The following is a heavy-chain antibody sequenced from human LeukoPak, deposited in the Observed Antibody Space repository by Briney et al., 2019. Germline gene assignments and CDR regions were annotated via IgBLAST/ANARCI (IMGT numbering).Heavy chain of an antibody. CDR3: AKASWVSTADAVL. D-gene: IGHD3-16*01. V-gene: IGHV3-23*01. J-gene: IGHJ4*02. CDR1: GFTFSSYA. Sequence: SGGSLRLSCVASGFTFSSYAMSWVRETPARGLEWVSSLRGNGDAFYADSVKGRFTLPRDESRNTVYLQLNKLRVEDTAIYYCAKASWVSTADAVLWGQGTVVTVSS. CDR2: LRGNGDA.